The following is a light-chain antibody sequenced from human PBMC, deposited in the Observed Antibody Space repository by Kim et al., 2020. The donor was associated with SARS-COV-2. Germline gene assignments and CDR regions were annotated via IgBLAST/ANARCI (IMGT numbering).Light chain of an antibody. J-gene: IGKJ4*01. CDR2: AAS. CDR3: QQLNS. Sequence: PSSLSASVGDRVPNTCRASQGISNYLAWYQQEPGKAPNLLIYAASTLQNGVPSRFSGSVSGTDFTHTVISLQPEDFATYYCQQLNSFGGGTKVDIK. V-gene: IGKV1-9*01. CDR1: QGISNY.